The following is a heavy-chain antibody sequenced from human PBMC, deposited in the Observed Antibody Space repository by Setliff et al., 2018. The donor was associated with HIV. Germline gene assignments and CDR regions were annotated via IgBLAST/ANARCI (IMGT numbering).Heavy chain of an antibody. CDR1: GYCFINYG. CDR3: ARARLQGIVTAVGPRDNCLDP. V-gene: IGHV1-18*01. Sequence: ASVKVSCKASGYCFINYGIAWVRQAPGQGLEWMGWISAYTGHTDYASRFLGRVTLTTDTSTSTAYMELRSLSSDDTAVYFCARARLQGIVTAVGPRDNCLDPWGQGTRVTVSS. CDR2: ISAYTGHT. D-gene: IGHD2-21*02. J-gene: IGHJ5*02.